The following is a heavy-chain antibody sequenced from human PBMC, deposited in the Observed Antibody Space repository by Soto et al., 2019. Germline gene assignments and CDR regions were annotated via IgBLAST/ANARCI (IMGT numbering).Heavy chain of an antibody. CDR3: ASGAYYYVSIFIAAHDAFDI. J-gene: IGHJ3*02. Sequence: PGESLKISCKGSGYSFTSYWIGWVRQMPGKGLEWMGIIYPGDSDTRYSPSFQGQVTISADKSISTAYLQWSSLKASDTAMYYCASGAYYYVSIFIAAHDAFDIWGQGTMVT. CDR2: IYPGDSDT. D-gene: IGHD3-22*01. V-gene: IGHV5-51*01. CDR1: GYSFTSYW.